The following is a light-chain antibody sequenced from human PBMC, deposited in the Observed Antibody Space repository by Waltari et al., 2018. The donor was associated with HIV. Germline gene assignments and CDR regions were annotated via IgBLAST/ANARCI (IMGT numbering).Light chain of an antibody. J-gene: IGKJ2*01. V-gene: IGKV3-20*01. CDR1: QTVDSSY. CDR2: GAS. Sequence: EIVLTQSPGTLSLSPGETVTLSCRASQTVDSSYLAWYQQKPGQPPRLLIYGASSSATGIPDRFSGSGSGADFTLTISGLEPEDFAVYYCQQYSSAPRSFGQGTKLEIK. CDR3: QQYSSAPRS.